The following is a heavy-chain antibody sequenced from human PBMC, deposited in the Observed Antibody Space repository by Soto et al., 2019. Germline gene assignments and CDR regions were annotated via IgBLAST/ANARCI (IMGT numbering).Heavy chain of an antibody. Sequence: EVQLVESGGGLVKPGGSLRLSCAASGFTFSSYSMNWVRQAPGKGLEWVSSISSSSSYIYYADSVRGRFTISRDNAKNSLYLQMNSLRAEDTAVYYCARPGHYYYYYMDVWGKGTTVTVSS. J-gene: IGHJ6*03. CDR3: ARPGHYYYYYMDV. CDR1: GFTFSSYS. V-gene: IGHV3-21*01. CDR2: ISSSSSYI.